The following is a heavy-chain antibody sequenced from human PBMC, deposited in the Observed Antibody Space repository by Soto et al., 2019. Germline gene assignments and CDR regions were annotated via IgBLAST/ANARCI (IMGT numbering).Heavy chain of an antibody. CDR3: ARGLIRNYDYYYMDV. Sequence: QVQLVQSGAEVKKPGASVKVSCKASGYTFTGYYMHWVRQAPGQGLEWMGWINPNSGGTNYAQKFQGWVTMTRDTSISTAYMELSRLRSDDTAVYYCARGLIRNYDYYYMDVWGKGTTVTVSS. J-gene: IGHJ6*03. D-gene: IGHD3-16*01. CDR2: INPNSGGT. CDR1: GYTFTGYY. V-gene: IGHV1-2*04.